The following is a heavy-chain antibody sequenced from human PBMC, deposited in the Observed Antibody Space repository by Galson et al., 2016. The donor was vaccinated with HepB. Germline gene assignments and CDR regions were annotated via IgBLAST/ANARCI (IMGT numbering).Heavy chain of an antibody. J-gene: IGHJ3*01. CDR1: GFTVRTLC. D-gene: IGHD3-3*01. V-gene: IGHV3-53*01. CDR3: AREGFNAFDV. CDR2: IHSGGST. Sequence: SLRLSCAASGFTVRTLCMSWVRRAPGKGLEWVSVIHSGGSTYHADSVKGRFTVSRDDSKNTVYLQMNSLRVEDTAIYYCAREGFNAFDVWGQGTVVTISS.